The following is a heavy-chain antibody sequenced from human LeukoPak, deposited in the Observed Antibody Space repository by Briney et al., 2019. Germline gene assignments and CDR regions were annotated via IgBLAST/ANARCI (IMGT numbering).Heavy chain of an antibody. Sequence: GESLKISCKGSGYSFTSYWIGWVRQMPGKGLEWMGIIYPCDSDTRYSPSFQGQVTISADKSISTAYLQWSSLKASDTAMYYCARHALDDYVWGSYRYHPSPYYMDVWGKGTTVTVSS. D-gene: IGHD3-16*02. CDR3: ARHALDDYVWGSYRYHPSPYYMDV. V-gene: IGHV5-51*01. CDR1: GYSFTSYW. J-gene: IGHJ6*03. CDR2: IYPCDSDT.